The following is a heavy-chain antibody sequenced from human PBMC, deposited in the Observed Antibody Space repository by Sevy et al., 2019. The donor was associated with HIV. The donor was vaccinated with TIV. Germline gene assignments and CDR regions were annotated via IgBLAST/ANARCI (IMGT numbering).Heavy chain of an antibody. CDR3: ARGDYYCSLYYFDY. Sequence: GGALRLSCAASGFTFSNYFINWVRQAPGKGLEWVSSISSGSSYIFYADSVKGRFTISRDNAKNSLYLHMNSLRAEDTAVYYCARGDYYCSLYYFDYWGSGTLVTVSS. CDR2: ISSGSSYI. CDR1: GFTFSNYF. D-gene: IGHD2-21*01. J-gene: IGHJ4*02. V-gene: IGHV3-21*01.